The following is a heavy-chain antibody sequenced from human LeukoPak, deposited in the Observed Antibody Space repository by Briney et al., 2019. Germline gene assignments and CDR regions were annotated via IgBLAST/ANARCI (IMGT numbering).Heavy chain of an antibody. CDR2: ISYDGSNK. J-gene: IGHJ4*02. D-gene: IGHD5-24*01. CDR3: ARVEMATISPFFDY. CDR1: GFTFSSYG. V-gene: IGHV3-30*03. Sequence: PGRSLRLSCAASGFTFSSYGMHWVRQAPGKGLEWVAVISYDGSNKYYADSVKGRFTISRDNSKNTLYLQMNSLRAEDTAVYYCARVEMATISPFFDYWGQGTLVTVSS.